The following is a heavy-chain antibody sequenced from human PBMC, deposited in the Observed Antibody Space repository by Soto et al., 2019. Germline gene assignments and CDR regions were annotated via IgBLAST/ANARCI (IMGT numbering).Heavy chain of an antibody. J-gene: IGHJ4*02. CDR3: ARGVGSSPPQY. D-gene: IGHD1-26*01. CDR2: IYASGSP. Sequence: SETLSLTCTISGGSVSVYYWSWIRQSTGQGLEWIGYIYASGSPYYNPSLRSRVTISADTSKNQVSLKLTSPTAADTAVYYCARGVGSSPPQYWGRGTLVTVSS. CDR1: GGSVSVYY. V-gene: IGHV4-59*02.